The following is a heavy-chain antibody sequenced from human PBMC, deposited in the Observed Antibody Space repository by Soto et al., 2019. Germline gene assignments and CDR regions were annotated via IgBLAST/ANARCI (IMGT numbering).Heavy chain of an antibody. CDR1: GYTLTGLS. D-gene: IGHD6-13*01. Sequence: EAAVKASCKVSGYTLTGLSMHWVRQAPGKGLEWMGGFDPEDGETIYAQKFQGRVTMTEDTSTDTAYMELSSLRSEDTAVYYCATDGQQLVREYYYYYGMDVWGQGTTVTVSS. CDR2: FDPEDGET. J-gene: IGHJ6*02. V-gene: IGHV1-24*01. CDR3: ATDGQQLVREYYYYYGMDV.